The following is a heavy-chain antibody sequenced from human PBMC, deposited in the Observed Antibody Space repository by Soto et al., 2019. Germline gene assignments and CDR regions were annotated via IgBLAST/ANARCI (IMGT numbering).Heavy chain of an antibody. CDR3: ATVLFGSGWSPPLFDY. CDR1: GYTLTELS. D-gene: IGHD6-19*01. Sequence: ASVKVSCKVSGYTLTELSMHWVRQAPGKGLEWMGGFDPEDGETIYAQKFQGRVTMTEDTSTDTAYMELSSLRSEDTAVYYCATVLFGSGWSPPLFDYWGQGTLVTVSS. CDR2: FDPEDGET. J-gene: IGHJ4*02. V-gene: IGHV1-24*01.